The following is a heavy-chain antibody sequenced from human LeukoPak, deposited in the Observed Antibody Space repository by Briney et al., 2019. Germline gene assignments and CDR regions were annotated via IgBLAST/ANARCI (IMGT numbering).Heavy chain of an antibody. D-gene: IGHD3-10*01. CDR2: ISGGGDST. V-gene: IGHV3-23*01. Sequence: PGGSLRLSCAASGFSFSNYNINWVRQAPGKGLEWVSGISGGGDSTFYADSVKGRFTISRDNSKNTRYLQMNSLRAEDTAVYYCAKTYYSSRAHYYYYYYMDVWGKGTTVTISS. J-gene: IGHJ6*03. CDR1: GFSFSNYN. CDR3: AKTYYSSRAHYYYYYYMDV.